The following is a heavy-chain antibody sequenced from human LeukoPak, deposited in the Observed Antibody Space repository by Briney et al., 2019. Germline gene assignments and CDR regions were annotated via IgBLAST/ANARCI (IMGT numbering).Heavy chain of an antibody. V-gene: IGHV3-48*03. D-gene: IGHD3-10*02. CDR2: ISSSGSTI. J-gene: IGHJ6*04. CDR3: AELGITMIGGV. Sequence: PGGSLRLSCAASGFTFSSYEMNWARQAPGKGLEWVSYISSSGSTIYYADSVKGRLTISRDNAKNSLYLQMNSLRAEDTAVYYCAELGITMIGGVWGKGTTVTISS. CDR1: GFTFSSYE.